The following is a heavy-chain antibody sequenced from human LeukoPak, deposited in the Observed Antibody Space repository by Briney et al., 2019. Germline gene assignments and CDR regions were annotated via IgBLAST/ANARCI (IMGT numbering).Heavy chain of an antibody. CDR3: ATVHTYYDILTGEVNGDY. CDR1: GYTLTELS. CDR2: FDPEDGET. J-gene: IGHJ4*02. V-gene: IGHV1-24*01. D-gene: IGHD3-9*01. Sequence: ASVKVSCKVSGYTLTELSMHWVRQAPGKGLEWMGGFDPEDGETIYAQKFQGRVTMTEDTSTDTAYMELSSLRSEDTAVYYCATVHTYYDILTGEVNGDYWGQGTLVTVSS.